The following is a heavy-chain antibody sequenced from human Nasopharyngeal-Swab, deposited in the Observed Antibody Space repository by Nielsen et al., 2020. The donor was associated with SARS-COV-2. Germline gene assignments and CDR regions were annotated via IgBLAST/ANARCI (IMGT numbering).Heavy chain of an antibody. V-gene: IGHV5-10-1*01. Sequence: GGSLRLSCKGSGYSFTSYWISWVRQMPGKGLEWMGRIDPSDSYTNYSPSFQGHVTISADKSISTAYLQWSSLKASDTAMYYCARRAYCSGGSCYSPYYYYMDVWGKGTTVTSP. D-gene: IGHD2-15*01. CDR1: GYSFTSYW. J-gene: IGHJ6*03. CDR2: IDPSDSYT. CDR3: ARRAYCSGGSCYSPYYYYMDV.